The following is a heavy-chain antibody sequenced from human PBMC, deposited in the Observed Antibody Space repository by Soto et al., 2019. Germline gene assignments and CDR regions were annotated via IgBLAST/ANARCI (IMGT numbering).Heavy chain of an antibody. CDR3: ARASVYVFDAFDI. Sequence: QVQLQESGPGLVKPSETLSLTCTVPGGSIIGYYWSWIRRPPGKGLEWIGYIYYSGSTNYTPSPKSRLAISVDTSKNQFSLKLSSVTAADAAVYYCARASVYVFDAFDIWGQGTMVTVSS. J-gene: IGHJ3*02. V-gene: IGHV4-59*01. D-gene: IGHD3-16*01. CDR1: GGSIIGYY. CDR2: IYYSGST.